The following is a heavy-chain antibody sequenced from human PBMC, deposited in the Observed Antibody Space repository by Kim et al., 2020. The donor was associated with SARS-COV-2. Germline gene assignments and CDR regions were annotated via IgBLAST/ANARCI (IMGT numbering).Heavy chain of an antibody. D-gene: IGHD3-9*01. Sequence: SETLSLTCTVSGGSISSGSYYWSWIRQPAGKGLEWIGRIYTSGSTNYNPSLKSRVTISVDTSKTQFSLKLSSVTAADTAVYYCATEPVLRYFDWLSTEHYGMDVWGQGTTVTVSS. CDR1: GGSISSGSYY. J-gene: IGHJ6*02. CDR2: IYTSGST. CDR3: ATEPVLRYFDWLSTEHYGMDV. V-gene: IGHV4-61*02.